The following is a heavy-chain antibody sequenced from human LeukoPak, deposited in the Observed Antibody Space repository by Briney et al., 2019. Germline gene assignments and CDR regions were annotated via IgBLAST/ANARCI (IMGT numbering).Heavy chain of an antibody. CDR3: ARGGYDFVYYYGMDV. CDR2: INPNSGGT. V-gene: IGHV1-2*06. D-gene: IGHD3-3*01. Sequence: GESLKISCKASGYTFTGYYMHWVRQAPGQGLEWMGRINPNSGGTNYAQKFQGRVTMTRDTSISTAYMELSRLRSDDTAVYYCARGGYDFVYYYGMDVWGQGTTVTVSS. CDR1: GYTFTGYY. J-gene: IGHJ6*02.